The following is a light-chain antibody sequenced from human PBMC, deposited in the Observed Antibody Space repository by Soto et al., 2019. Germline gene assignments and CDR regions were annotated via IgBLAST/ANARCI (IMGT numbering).Light chain of an antibody. CDR3: QQYGSSLIT. Sequence: ESVLTQSPGTLSLAPGGRASLSCRASQSVSSNSLACYHQKPGQPPRLLMYGASSRATGIPDRFSGSGSGTDFTLTISRLEPEDFAMYYCQQYGSSLITFGQGTRLEIK. CDR1: QSVSSNS. CDR2: GAS. V-gene: IGKV3-20*01. J-gene: IGKJ5*01.